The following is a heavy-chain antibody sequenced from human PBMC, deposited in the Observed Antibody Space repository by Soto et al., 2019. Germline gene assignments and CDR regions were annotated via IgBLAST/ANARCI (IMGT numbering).Heavy chain of an antibody. CDR2: IFPRGSP. D-gene: IGHD1-26*01. CDR1: GASIRSNNR. CDR3: ARVYSGSYSDS. Sequence: QVQLQESGPGLVKPSGTLSLTCAVSGASIRSNNRWSWVRQPPGKGLEWIGEIFPRGSPNHNPSLKPRLHISADKSKNPFSLKLSSVTAADTAVYYCARVYSGSYSDSWGRGTLVTVSS. J-gene: IGHJ4*02. V-gene: IGHV4-4*02.